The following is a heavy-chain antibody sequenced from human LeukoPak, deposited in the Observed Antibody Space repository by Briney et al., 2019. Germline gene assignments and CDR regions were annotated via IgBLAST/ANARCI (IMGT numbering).Heavy chain of an antibody. CDR1: GFTVSSNY. D-gene: IGHD4-17*01. Sequence: PGGSLRLSCAASGFTVSSNYMSWVRQAPGKGLEWVSVIYSGGSTYYADSVKGRFTISRDNSKNTLYLQMNSLRAEDTAVYYCARVFGDYEWAIDYWGQGTLVTVSS. CDR3: ARVFGDYEWAIDY. CDR2: IYSGGST. J-gene: IGHJ4*02. V-gene: IGHV3-66*01.